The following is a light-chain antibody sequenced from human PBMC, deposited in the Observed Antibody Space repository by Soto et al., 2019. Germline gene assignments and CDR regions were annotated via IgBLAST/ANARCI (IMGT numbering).Light chain of an antibody. Sequence: TQSPGTLSLSPGERATLSCRASQSVYKNFLAWYQKKPGQAPRLLINGASNSATSIPDRFSVSGSGTDFSLTIDRLEPADFAVYFCQQYGISTPTFSGGTKLAIK. V-gene: IGKV3-20*01. CDR2: GAS. CDR1: QSVYKNF. J-gene: IGKJ4*01. CDR3: QQYGISTPT.